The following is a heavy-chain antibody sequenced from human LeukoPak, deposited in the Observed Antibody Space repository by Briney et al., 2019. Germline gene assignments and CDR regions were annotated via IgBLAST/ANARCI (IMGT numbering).Heavy chain of an antibody. CDR1: GFTSSGYW. D-gene: IGHD3-22*01. V-gene: IGHV3-7*01. CDR3: VRHYYDGSAYFFDC. Sequence: GGSLRLSCVVSGFTSSGYWMAWVRQAPGKGLEWVANIKQDGSAKTYVDSVKGRFTISRDNARNSLYLQMNSLRADDTAVYYCVRHYYDGSAYFFDCWGQGTLVTVSS. J-gene: IGHJ4*02. CDR2: IKQDGSAK.